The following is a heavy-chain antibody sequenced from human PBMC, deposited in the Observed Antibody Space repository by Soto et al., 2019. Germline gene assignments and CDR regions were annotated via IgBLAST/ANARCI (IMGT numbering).Heavy chain of an antibody. D-gene: IGHD2-2*01. V-gene: IGHV3-33*01. J-gene: IGHJ4*02. Sequence: GGSLRLSCAASGFIFRTYGMHWVRQAPGKGLEWVAVIWHDGSRKYYGDSVKGRFTISRDDPKSTLYLQMNGLRAEDTAVYYCTRQSEATQDIVLVPAAPSSTATDYWGQGTLVTVSS. CDR1: GFIFRTYG. CDR2: IWHDGSRK. CDR3: TRQSEATQDIVLVPAAPSSTATDY.